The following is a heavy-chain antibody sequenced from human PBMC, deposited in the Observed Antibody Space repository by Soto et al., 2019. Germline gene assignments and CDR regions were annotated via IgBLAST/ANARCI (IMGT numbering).Heavy chain of an antibody. Sequence: ASVKVSCKASGYTFTGYYMHWVRQAPGQGLEWMGWINPNSGGTNYAQKFQGWVTMTRDTSISTAYMELSRLRSDDTAMYYCARDRLYCSSTSCYEPFVSYMDVWGKGTTVTVSS. J-gene: IGHJ6*03. D-gene: IGHD2-2*01. CDR2: INPNSGGT. V-gene: IGHV1-2*04. CDR3: ARDRLYCSSTSCYEPFVSYMDV. CDR1: GYTFTGYY.